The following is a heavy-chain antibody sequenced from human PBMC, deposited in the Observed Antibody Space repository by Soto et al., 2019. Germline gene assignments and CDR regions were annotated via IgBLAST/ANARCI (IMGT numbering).Heavy chain of an antibody. Sequence: QVQLVESGGGVVQPGRSLRLSCTTSGFTFSDYGMHWVRQAPGKGLEWVAVIWSDGIQKYYPDSVKGRFTISRDNSENTLYLQMISLTVEDTAVYYCVRGGKIAGAFDIWGQGTMVTVS. CDR1: GFTFSDYG. D-gene: IGHD2-21*01. CDR3: VRGGKIAGAFDI. V-gene: IGHV3-33*01. J-gene: IGHJ3*02. CDR2: IWSDGIQK.